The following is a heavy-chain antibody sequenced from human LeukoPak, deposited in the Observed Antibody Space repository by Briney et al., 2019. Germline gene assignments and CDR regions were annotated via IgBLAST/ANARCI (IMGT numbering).Heavy chain of an antibody. Sequence: SETLSLTCTVSGGSISSGSYYWSWIRQPAGKGLEWIGRIYTSGSTNHNPSLKSRVTMSVDTSKNQFSLKLSSVTAADTAVYYCARVAGWAFDIWGQGTMVTVSS. D-gene: IGHD2-15*01. CDR1: GGSISSGSYY. V-gene: IGHV4-61*02. CDR3: ARVAGWAFDI. J-gene: IGHJ3*02. CDR2: IYTSGST.